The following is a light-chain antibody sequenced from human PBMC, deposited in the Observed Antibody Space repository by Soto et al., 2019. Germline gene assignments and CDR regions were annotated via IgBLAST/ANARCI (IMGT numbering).Light chain of an antibody. CDR1: SSDVGGYNY. V-gene: IGLV2-14*01. CDR3: SSYTSSSTLCV. CDR2: DVI. Sequence: LTQPASVSGSPGQSITISCTGTSSDVGGYNYVSWYQQYPGKAPKLMIYDVINRPSGVSNRFSGSKSGNTASLTISELQAEDEADYYCSSYTSSSTLCVFGTGTKVTVL. J-gene: IGLJ1*01.